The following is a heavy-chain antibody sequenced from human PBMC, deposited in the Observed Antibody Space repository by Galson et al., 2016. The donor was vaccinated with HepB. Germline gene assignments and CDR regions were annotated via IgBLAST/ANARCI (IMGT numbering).Heavy chain of an antibody. Sequence: ETLSLTCTVSGASISNYYWSWIRQPPGKGLEWIGYIYYSGSTNYNPSLKSRVTISVDTSKNQFSLKLSSGTAADTAVYYCAREPGYSSSGYYGMDVWGQGTTVTVSS. CDR1: GASISNYY. V-gene: IGHV4-59*01. CDR3: AREPGYSSSGYYGMDV. J-gene: IGHJ6*02. D-gene: IGHD6-13*01. CDR2: IYYSGST.